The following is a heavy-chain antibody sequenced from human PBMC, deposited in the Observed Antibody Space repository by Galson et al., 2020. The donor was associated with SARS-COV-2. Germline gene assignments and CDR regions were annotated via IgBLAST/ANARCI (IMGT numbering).Heavy chain of an antibody. D-gene: IGHD6-13*01. V-gene: IGHV3-23*01. Sequence: GGSLKLSCAASGFTFSSYAMSWVRQAPGKGLEWVSAISGSGGSTYYADSVKGRFTISRDNSKNTLYLQMNSLRAEDTAVYYCAKDFGSSWRHWYFDLWGRGTLVTVSS. CDR3: AKDFGSSWRHWYFDL. J-gene: IGHJ2*01. CDR1: GFTFSSYA. CDR2: ISGSGGST.